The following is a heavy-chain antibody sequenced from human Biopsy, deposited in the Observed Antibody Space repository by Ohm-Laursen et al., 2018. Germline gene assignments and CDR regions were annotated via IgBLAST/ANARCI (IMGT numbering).Heavy chain of an antibody. CDR2: INCKTGAT. D-gene: IGHD2-8*01. Sequence: ASVKVSCKPSSYTFTDYNIHWMRQAPGQGLEWLGYINCKTGATNYAQKFQGTVTMTRDTSISTAYLALGNLRSADTAIYYCARDPLNGHKHFDYWGQGSLVTVSS. J-gene: IGHJ4*02. V-gene: IGHV1-2*02. CDR1: SYTFTDYN. CDR3: ARDPLNGHKHFDY.